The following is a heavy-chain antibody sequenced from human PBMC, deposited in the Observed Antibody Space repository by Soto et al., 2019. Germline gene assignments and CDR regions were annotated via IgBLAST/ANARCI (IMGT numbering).Heavy chain of an antibody. CDR1: GGTLSNYA. CDR3: VGREGLSVIRWFYNCFDP. D-gene: IGHD3-10*01. V-gene: IGHV1-69*13. Sequence: SVKVSCKASGGTLSNYAISWVRQAPGQGLEWMGGITPISGRTAYAQKFQGRLTIIADESTNTAYMELSSLTSEDTAVYYCVGREGLSVIRWFYNCFDPWCPGALVTVSS. J-gene: IGHJ5*02. CDR2: ITPISGRT.